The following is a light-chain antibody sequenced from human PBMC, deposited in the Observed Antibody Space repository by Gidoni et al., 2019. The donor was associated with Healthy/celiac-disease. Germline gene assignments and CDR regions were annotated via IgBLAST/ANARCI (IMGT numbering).Light chain of an antibody. J-gene: IGKJ4*01. CDR1: QSVSSN. V-gene: IGKV3-15*01. CDR2: GAS. Sequence: EIVMTQSPATLSVSPGERATLSCRASQSVSSNLAWYQQKPGQAPRLLIYGASTRATGIPARFSGSGSGKEFTLTISSLQSEDFAVYYCQQYNNWLALTFGGGTKVEIK. CDR3: QQYNNWLALT.